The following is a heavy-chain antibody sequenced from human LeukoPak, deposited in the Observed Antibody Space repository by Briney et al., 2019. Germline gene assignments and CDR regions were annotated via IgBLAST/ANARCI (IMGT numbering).Heavy chain of an antibody. D-gene: IGHD3-22*01. Sequence: SETLSLTCTVSGGSISSYYWSWIRQPPGKGLEWIGYIYYSGGTNYNPSLKSRVTISVDTSKNQSSLKLSSVTAADTAVYYCARWGYYDSSGYSSDAFDIWGQGTMVTVSS. CDR2: IYYSGGT. V-gene: IGHV4-59*01. J-gene: IGHJ3*02. CDR1: GGSISSYY. CDR3: ARWGYYDSSGYSSDAFDI.